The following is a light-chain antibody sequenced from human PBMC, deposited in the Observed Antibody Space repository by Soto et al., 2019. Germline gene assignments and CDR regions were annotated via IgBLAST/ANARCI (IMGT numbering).Light chain of an antibody. J-gene: IGKJ4*01. V-gene: IGKV2-28*01. CDR2: LGS. CDR1: QSLLQSNGNKS. Sequence: DFVMTQSPFSLPATPGEPASISCRFSQSLLQSNGNKSLGWFVQKPGESPQLLIYLGSSRASGVPDRFSASGSGTDFALKISRVEAEDVGISYCMQVLQSPPTFGGGTRVEIK. CDR3: MQVLQSPPT.